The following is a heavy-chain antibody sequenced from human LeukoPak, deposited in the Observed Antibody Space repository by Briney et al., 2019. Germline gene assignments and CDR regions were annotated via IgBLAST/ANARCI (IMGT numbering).Heavy chain of an antibody. CDR2: ISGSGGST. CDR3: AKSPRHYYDSSGYQYYFDY. Sequence: GGSLRLSCAFTFSNYAMSWVRQAPGKGLELVSAISGSGGSTYYADSVKGRFTISRDNSKNTLYLQMNSLRAEDTAVYYCAKSPRHYYDSSGYQYYFDYWGQGTLVTVSS. D-gene: IGHD3-22*01. V-gene: IGHV3-23*01. CDR1: TFSNYA. J-gene: IGHJ4*02.